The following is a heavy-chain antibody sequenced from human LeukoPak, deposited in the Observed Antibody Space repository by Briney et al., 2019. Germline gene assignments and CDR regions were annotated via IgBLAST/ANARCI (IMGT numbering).Heavy chain of an antibody. V-gene: IGHV3-48*01. D-gene: IGHD4-23*01. CDR3: TRSVREGYFDY. CDR1: GFTFSSYS. CDR2: ISSSSSTI. J-gene: IGHJ4*02. Sequence: PGGSLRLSCAASGFTFSSYSMNWVRQAPGKGLEWVSYISSSSSTIYYADSVKGRFTISRDNSKNTLYLQMNSLRTEDTAVYYCTRSVREGYFDYWGQGTLVTVSS.